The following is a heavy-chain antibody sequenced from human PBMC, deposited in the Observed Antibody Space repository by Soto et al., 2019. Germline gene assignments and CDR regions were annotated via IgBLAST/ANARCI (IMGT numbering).Heavy chain of an antibody. CDR2: ISAYNGNT. Sequence: QVQLVQSGAEVKKPGASVKVSCKASGYTFTSYGISWVRQAPGQGLEWMGWISAYNGNTNYAQKLQGRVTMTTDTATSTAYMELRSLRSDDTAVYYCAGDWSHRVPWAGMDVWGQGTTVTVSS. D-gene: IGHD2-2*01. V-gene: IGHV1-18*01. CDR1: GYTFTSYG. CDR3: AGDWSHRVPWAGMDV. J-gene: IGHJ6*02.